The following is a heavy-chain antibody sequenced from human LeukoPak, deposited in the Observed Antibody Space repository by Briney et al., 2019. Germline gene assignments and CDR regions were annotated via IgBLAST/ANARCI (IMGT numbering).Heavy chain of an antibody. CDR2: IYTSGST. J-gene: IGHJ4*02. D-gene: IGHD1-26*01. CDR1: GGSISSGNYY. Sequence: SQTLSLTCTVSGGSISSGNYYWSWIRQPAGKELEWIGRIYTSGSTNYNPSFKSRVTISGDTSKNQFSLKLSSVTAADTAFYYCARVGNSGTYQFDYWGQGTLVTVSS. CDR3: ARVGNSGTYQFDY. V-gene: IGHV4-61*02.